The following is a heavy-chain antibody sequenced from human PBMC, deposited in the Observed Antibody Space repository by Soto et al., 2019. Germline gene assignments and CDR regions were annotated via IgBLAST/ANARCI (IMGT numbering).Heavy chain of an antibody. Sequence: SETLSLTCVVSGGSLSSYYWSWIRQPPGKGLEWIGYIYYSGSTYYNPSLKSRVTISVDTSKNQFSLKLSSVTAADTAVYYCARCPNYDILTGYYTHKNWFDPWGQGTLVTVSS. CDR2: IYYSGST. D-gene: IGHD3-9*01. CDR1: GGSLSSYY. V-gene: IGHV4-59*04. CDR3: ARCPNYDILTGYYTHKNWFDP. J-gene: IGHJ5*02.